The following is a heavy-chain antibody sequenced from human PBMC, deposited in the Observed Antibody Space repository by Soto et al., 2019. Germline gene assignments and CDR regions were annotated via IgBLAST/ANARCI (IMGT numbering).Heavy chain of an antibody. CDR2: ISAYNGNT. J-gene: IGHJ6*02. CDR1: GYTFTSYG. Sequence: ASVKVSCKASGYTFTSYGISWVRQAPGQGLEWMGWISAYNGNTNYAQKLQGRVTMTTDTSTSTAYMELRSLRSDDTAVYYCARNMVTNYYYYGMDVWGQGTTVTVS. CDR3: ARNMVTNYYYYGMDV. D-gene: IGHD5-18*01. V-gene: IGHV1-18*01.